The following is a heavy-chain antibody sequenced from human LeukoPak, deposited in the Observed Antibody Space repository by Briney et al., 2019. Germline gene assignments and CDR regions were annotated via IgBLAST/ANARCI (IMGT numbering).Heavy chain of an antibody. CDR2: INWNGGST. D-gene: IGHD3-10*01. CDR3: ARVHYGSGSYYWYYYYMDV. V-gene: IGHV3-20*04. Sequence: GGSLRLSCAASGFTFDDYGMSWVRQAPGKGLEWVSGINWNGGSTGYADSVKGRFTISRDNAKNSLYLQMNSLRAEDTAVYYCARVHYGSGSYYWYYYYMDVWGKGTTVTVSS. CDR1: GFTFDDYG. J-gene: IGHJ6*03.